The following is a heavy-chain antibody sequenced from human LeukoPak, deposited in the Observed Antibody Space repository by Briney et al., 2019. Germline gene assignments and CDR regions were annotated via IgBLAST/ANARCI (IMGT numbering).Heavy chain of an antibody. CDR2: IFPSGGEI. V-gene: IGHV3-23*01. J-gene: IGHJ6*03. CDR3: ARANISPRVPWYYHYVDV. CDR1: GFTFSTFA. Sequence: GGSLRLSCAASGFTFSTFAMIWVRQPPGKGLEWVSSIFPSGGEIHYADSVRGRFTISRDNSKSTLSLQMNSLRAEDTAIYYCARANISPRVPWYYHYVDVWGKGTTVTVSS. D-gene: IGHD2/OR15-2a*01.